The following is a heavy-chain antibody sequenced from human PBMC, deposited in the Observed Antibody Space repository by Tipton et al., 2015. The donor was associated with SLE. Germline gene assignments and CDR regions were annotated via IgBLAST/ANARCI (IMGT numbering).Heavy chain of an antibody. CDR1: GFTFSSYA. Sequence: SLRLSCAASGFTFSSYAMSWVRQAPGKGLEWVSVIHSGGSSTYYADSVEGRFTISRDNSKNTLYLQMNSLRAEDTAVYYCARAPRTDYFDYWGQGTLVTVSS. V-gene: IGHV3-23*03. CDR2: IHSGGSST. J-gene: IGHJ4*02. CDR3: ARAPRTDYFDY.